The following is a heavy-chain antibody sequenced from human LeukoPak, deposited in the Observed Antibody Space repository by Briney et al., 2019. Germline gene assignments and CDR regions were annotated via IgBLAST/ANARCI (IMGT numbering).Heavy chain of an antibody. J-gene: IGHJ4*02. V-gene: IGHV3-23*01. CDR2: ISSSGGST. CDR1: VFTFSSYS. CDR3: AKGRCSSTSCPYYFDY. D-gene: IGHD2-2*01. Sequence: GGSLRLSCATSVFTFSSYSMNWVRQAPGKGLEWVSYISSSGGSTHYADSVKGRFTISRDNTKNTLYLQMNSLRAEDTALYYCAKGRCSSTSCPYYFDYWGQGTLVTVSS.